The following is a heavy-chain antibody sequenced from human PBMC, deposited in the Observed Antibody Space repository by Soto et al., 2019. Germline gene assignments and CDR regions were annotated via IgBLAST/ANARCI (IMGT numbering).Heavy chain of an antibody. Sequence: QITLKESGPTLVKPTQTLTLTCTFSGFSLSTTRVGVGWIRQPPGKALEWLALIYWDDDKRYSPFLKRRLTTTKDTSTTPVVLTMTNMDPMDTATYFCAHTLVAGLGYYFDYCGQGTLVTVSS. J-gene: IGHJ4*02. V-gene: IGHV2-5*02. CDR2: IYWDDDK. CDR3: AHTLVAGLGYYFDY. D-gene: IGHD6-19*01. CDR1: GFSLSTTRVG.